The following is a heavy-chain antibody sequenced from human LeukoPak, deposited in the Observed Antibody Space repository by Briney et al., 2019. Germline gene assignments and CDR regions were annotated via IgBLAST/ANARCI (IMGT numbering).Heavy chain of an antibody. D-gene: IGHD1-1*01. CDR2: ITSGGST. V-gene: IGHV3-23*01. CDR3: ATRGTTATKYFEH. J-gene: IGHJ4*02. Sequence: GGSLRLSCAASGFTFSSYVMSWVRQAPGKGLEWVSTITSGGSTYYADSVKGRFTISRDNSKNMLHLQMKSLRAEDTAVYYCATRGTTATKYFEHWSQGTLVTVSS. CDR1: GFTFSSYV.